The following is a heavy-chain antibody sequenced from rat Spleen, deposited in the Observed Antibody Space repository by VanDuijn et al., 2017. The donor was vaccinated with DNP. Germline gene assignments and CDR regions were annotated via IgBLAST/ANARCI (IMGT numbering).Heavy chain of an antibody. V-gene: IGHV2-4*01. CDR3: ARDLIIRDTTSAMDA. J-gene: IGHJ4*01. D-gene: IGHD4-3*01. CDR1: GFSLTNFG. CDR2: VWSGGST. Sequence: QVQVWESGPGLVQPSQTLSLTFTVSGFSLTNFGVSWVRQPPGKGLEWIGAVWSGGSTDSTPVLRSRLTITRDISKNQVFLKLNSLQIEDTATYYCARDLIIRDTTSAMDAWGQGTSVTVSS.